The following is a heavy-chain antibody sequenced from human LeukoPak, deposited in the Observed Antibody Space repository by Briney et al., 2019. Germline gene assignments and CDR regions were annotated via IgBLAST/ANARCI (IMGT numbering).Heavy chain of an antibody. J-gene: IGHJ4*02. CDR2: INGSGDRT. Sequence: GGSLRLSCAASGFTFSSYAMSWVRQAPGKGLEWVSGINGSGDRTYYADSVKGRFTISRENSKNTLYLQMKSLRAEDTAVYYCARDVEMATIRGFDYWGQGTLVTVSS. CDR1: GFTFSSYA. V-gene: IGHV3-23*01. CDR3: ARDVEMATIRGFDY. D-gene: IGHD5-24*01.